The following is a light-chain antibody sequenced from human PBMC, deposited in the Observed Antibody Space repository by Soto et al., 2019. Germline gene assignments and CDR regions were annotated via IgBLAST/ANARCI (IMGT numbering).Light chain of an antibody. CDR2: GAS. CDR1: QSISDT. Sequence: EIVMTQSPATLSLSPGGRATLSCRASQSISDTLAWYQQKPGQAPRLLIYGASTRATGFPARFSGSGSGADLTLTISSLQSEDFAVYCCQQYDNWPWTFGQGTKVEIK. J-gene: IGKJ1*01. CDR3: QQYDNWPWT. V-gene: IGKV3-15*01.